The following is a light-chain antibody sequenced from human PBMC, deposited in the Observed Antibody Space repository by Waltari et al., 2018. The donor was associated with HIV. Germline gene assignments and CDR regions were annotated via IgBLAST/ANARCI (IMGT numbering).Light chain of an antibody. CDR1: QLGIKY. Sequence: SYELTQPPSVSVSPGQTASITCSGDQLGIKYGWWYQQKPGQSPVLVIYLDGKRPSGIPERFSGSNSGNTASLTISGTQAMDEADYYCQAWDTSTAIFGGGTKLTVL. J-gene: IGLJ2*01. CDR2: LDG. V-gene: IGLV3-1*01. CDR3: QAWDTSTAI.